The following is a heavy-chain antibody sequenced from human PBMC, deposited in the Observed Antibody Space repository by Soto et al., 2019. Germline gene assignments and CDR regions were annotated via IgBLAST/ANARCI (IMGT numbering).Heavy chain of an antibody. D-gene: IGHD4-17*01. CDR3: ARVARSTVFDY. J-gene: IGHJ4*02. CDR2: IYYSGST. CDR1: GGSISSYY. V-gene: IGHV4-59*01. Sequence: PSETLSLTCTVSGGSISSYYWSWIRQPPGKGLEWIGYIYYSGSTNYNPSLKSRVTISVDTSKNQFSLKLSSVTAADTAVYYCARVARSTVFDYWGQGTLVTVSS.